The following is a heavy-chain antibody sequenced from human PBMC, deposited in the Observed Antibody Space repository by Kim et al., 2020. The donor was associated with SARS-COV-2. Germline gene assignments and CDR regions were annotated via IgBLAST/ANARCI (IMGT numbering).Heavy chain of an antibody. Sequence: GGSLRRSCAASGFTFSSYAMSWVRQAPGKGLEWVSSISGSGGSTYYADSVKGRFTISRDNSKNTLYLQMNSLRAEDTAVYYCAKDALNIVVVPAAPSDVWGQGTTVTVSS. D-gene: IGHD2-2*01. CDR2: ISGSGGST. CDR1: GFTFSSYA. CDR3: AKDALNIVVVPAAPSDV. V-gene: IGHV3-23*01. J-gene: IGHJ6*02.